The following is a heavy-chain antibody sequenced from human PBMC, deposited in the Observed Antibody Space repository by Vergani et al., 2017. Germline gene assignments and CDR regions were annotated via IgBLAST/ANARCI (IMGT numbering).Heavy chain of an antibody. CDR1: GFTLSNYD. CDR3: AKHFRGWGSDY. Sequence: QVQLVESGGGVVQRGGSLRLSCATSGFTLSNYDMHWIRQGPGKGLEFVAFIQFDGSNQYYADSVKGRFTLSRDFSKNTLYLQMNSLRTDDTATYYCAKHFRGWGSDYWGQGTQVIVSS. J-gene: IGHJ4*02. D-gene: IGHD3-16*01. V-gene: IGHV3-30*02. CDR2: IQFDGSNQ.